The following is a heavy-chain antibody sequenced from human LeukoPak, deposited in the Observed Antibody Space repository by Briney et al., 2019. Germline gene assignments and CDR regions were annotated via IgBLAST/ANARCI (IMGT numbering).Heavy chain of an antibody. CDR1: GYSISSGFY. V-gene: IGHV4-38-2*02. CDR2: FYHSGIT. CDR3: ARGSYSDYVVNY. J-gene: IGHJ4*02. Sequence: SETLSLTCTVSGYSISSGFYWGWIRQPPGRGLEWVGTFYHSGITHYNPSLKSRVTISVDMSKNQFTLKLSSVTVADTAVYYCARGSYSDYVVNYWGQGILVTVSS. D-gene: IGHD4-11*01.